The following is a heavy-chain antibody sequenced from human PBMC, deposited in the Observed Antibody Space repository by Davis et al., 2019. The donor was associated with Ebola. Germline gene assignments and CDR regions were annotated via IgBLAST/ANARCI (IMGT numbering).Heavy chain of an antibody. V-gene: IGHV1-8*01. CDR1: GYTFTTYD. J-gene: IGHJ6*02. Sequence: AASVKVSCKASGYTFTTYDTHWVRQATGQGLEWMGWMNPNSENTGYAQKFQGRVTMTRSTSISTAYMELSSLRSEDTAVYYCARGGYFDWLTRWHYYGMDVWGQGTTVTVSS. CDR2: MNPNSENT. D-gene: IGHD3-9*01. CDR3: ARGGYFDWLTRWHYYGMDV.